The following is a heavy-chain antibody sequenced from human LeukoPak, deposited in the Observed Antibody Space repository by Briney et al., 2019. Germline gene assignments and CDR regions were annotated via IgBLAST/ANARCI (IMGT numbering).Heavy chain of an antibody. CDR1: GFTFDDYA. Sequence: VGSLRLSCAASGFTFDDYAMHWVRQAPGKGLEWVSLISGDGGSTYYADSVKGRFTISRDNSKNSLYLQMNSLRTEDTALYYCAKDEEYYYGSGSYYLDYWGQGTLVTVSS. V-gene: IGHV3-43*02. J-gene: IGHJ4*02. D-gene: IGHD3-10*01. CDR3: AKDEEYYYGSGSYYLDY. CDR2: ISGDGGST.